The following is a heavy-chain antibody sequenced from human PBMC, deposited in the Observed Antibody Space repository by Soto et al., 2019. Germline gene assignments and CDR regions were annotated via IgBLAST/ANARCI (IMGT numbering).Heavy chain of an antibody. J-gene: IGHJ4*02. CDR3: AHIVVAGLGYYFDY. Sequence: QITLKESGPTLVKPTQTLTLTCTFSGFSLSSTRMAVGWIRQPPGKALEWLALIYWDDDKRYSPFLKSRLTIXXXTXXNQVVLTSSNMDPVDTARYYCAHIVVAGLGYYFDYWGQGTLVTVSS. V-gene: IGHV2-5*02. D-gene: IGHD6-19*01. CDR2: IYWDDDK. CDR1: GFSLSSTRMA.